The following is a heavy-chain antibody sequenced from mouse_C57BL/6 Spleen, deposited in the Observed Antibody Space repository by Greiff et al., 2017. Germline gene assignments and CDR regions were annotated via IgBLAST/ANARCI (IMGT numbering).Heavy chain of an antibody. D-gene: IGHD2-4*01. CDR3: TFYDYDVSWFAY. J-gene: IGHJ3*01. Sequence: EVQLQQSGAELVRPGASVKLSCTASGFNIKDDYMHWVKQRPEQGLEWIGWIDPENGDTEYASKFQGKATITADTSSNTAYLQLSSLTSEDTAVDYCTFYDYDVSWFAYWGQGTLVTVSA. CDR2: IDPENGDT. V-gene: IGHV14-4*01. CDR1: GFNIKDDY.